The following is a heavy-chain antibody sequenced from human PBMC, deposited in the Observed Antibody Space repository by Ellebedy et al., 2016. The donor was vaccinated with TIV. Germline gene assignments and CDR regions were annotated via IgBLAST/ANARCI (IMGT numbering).Heavy chain of an antibody. CDR3: ARGPLRYFDWVYYYHGMDV. Sequence: MPSETLSLTCTVSGGSISRYYWSWIRQPPGQGLEWIGYISYSGYTEYNPSLKSRVTLSLDTSKDQFSLRLSSVTAADTAVYYWARGPLRYFDWVYYYHGMDVWGQGTTVTVSS. D-gene: IGHD3-9*01. CDR2: ISYSGYT. J-gene: IGHJ6*02. V-gene: IGHV4-59*08. CDR1: GGSISRYY.